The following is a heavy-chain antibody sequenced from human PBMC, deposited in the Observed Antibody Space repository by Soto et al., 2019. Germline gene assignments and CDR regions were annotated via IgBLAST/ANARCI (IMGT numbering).Heavy chain of an antibody. D-gene: IGHD3-22*01. J-gene: IGHJ4*02. V-gene: IGHV3-30-3*01. CDR1: GFTFSSYA. CDR2: ISYDGSDK. CDR3: ARDYYKDYDSSGYYLSPAY. Sequence: QVQLVESGGGVVQPGRSLRLSCAASGFTFSSYAMHWVRQAPGKGLEWVALISYDGSDKDYADSVKGRFTISRDNSRNTLFLQMSSLRAEDTAVYYCARDYYKDYDSSGYYLSPAYWGQGNLVTVSS.